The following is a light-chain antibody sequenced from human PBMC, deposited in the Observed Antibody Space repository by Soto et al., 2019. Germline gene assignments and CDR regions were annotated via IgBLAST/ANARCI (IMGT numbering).Light chain of an antibody. J-gene: IGKJ5*01. V-gene: IGKV3-20*01. CDR3: QQSNIWPYT. CDR2: DTS. CDR1: QSVSSRL. Sequence: EIVLTQSRGTLSLSLGERATLSCRASQSVSSRLLAWYQQTPRQAPRILIYDTSTRDTGIPARFSGSGSRTDFTLTISRLQSEDVQMDYCQQSNIWPYTFGQGTRLEIK.